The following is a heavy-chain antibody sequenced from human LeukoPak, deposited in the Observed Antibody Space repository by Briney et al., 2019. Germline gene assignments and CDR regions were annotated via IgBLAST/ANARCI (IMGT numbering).Heavy chain of an antibody. CDR1: GYTFTGYY. Sequence: ASVKVSCKASGYTFTGYYMHWVRKAPGQGLEWMGWINPNSGGTNYAQKVQGRVTMTRDPSISTAYMELSRLRSDDTAVYYCARDGSGYDQGAFDLWGQGTMVTVSS. D-gene: IGHD5-12*01. CDR3: ARDGSGYDQGAFDL. J-gene: IGHJ3*01. CDR2: INPNSGGT. V-gene: IGHV1-2*02.